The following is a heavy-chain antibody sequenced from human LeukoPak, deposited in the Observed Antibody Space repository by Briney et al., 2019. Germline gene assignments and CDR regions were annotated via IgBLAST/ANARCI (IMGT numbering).Heavy chain of an antibody. CDR1: GGSFSGYY. CDR2: INHSGST. Sequence: SETLSLTCAVYGGSFSGYYWSWIRQPPGKGLEWIGEINHSGSTNYNPSLKSRVTISVDTSKNQFSLKLSSVTAADTAVYYCASSRRYFDWLAARIRETDAFDIWGQGTMVTVSS. V-gene: IGHV4-34*01. J-gene: IGHJ3*02. D-gene: IGHD3-9*01. CDR3: ASSRRYFDWLAARIRETDAFDI.